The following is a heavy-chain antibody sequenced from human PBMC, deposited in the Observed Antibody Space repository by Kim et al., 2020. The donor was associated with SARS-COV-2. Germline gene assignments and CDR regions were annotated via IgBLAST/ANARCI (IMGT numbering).Heavy chain of an antibody. V-gene: IGHV3-9*01. J-gene: IGHJ3*02. CDR1: GFTFDDYA. Sequence: GGSLRLSCAASGFTFDDYAMHWVRQAPGKGLEWVSGISWNSGSIGYADSVKGRFTISRDNAKNSLYLQMNSLRAEDTALYYCAKDIGYCSGGSCFALGFPHAFDIWGQGTMVTVSS. D-gene: IGHD2-15*01. CDR3: AKDIGYCSGGSCFALGFPHAFDI. CDR2: ISWNSGSI.